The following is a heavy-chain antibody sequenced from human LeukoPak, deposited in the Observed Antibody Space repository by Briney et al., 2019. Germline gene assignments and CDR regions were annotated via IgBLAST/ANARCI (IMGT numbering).Heavy chain of an antibody. CDR3: AKDGGEYSSSPGDY. CDR1: GFTFSTCG. V-gene: IGHV3-30*02. Sequence: PGGSLRLSCAASGFTFSTCGMHWVRQSPGKGLEWVAFIRYDASTTYYADSVKGRFTISRDNSKNTLYLQMNTLRTEDTAVYYCAKDGGEYSSSPGDYWGQGTLVTVSS. D-gene: IGHD6-6*01. J-gene: IGHJ4*02. CDR2: IRYDASTT.